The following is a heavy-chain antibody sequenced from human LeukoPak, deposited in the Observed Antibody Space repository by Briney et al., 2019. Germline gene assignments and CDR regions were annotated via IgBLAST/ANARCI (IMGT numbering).Heavy chain of an antibody. J-gene: IGHJ4*02. CDR3: AKSHSVVRRGYFDY. V-gene: IGHV3-23*01. CDR1: GFTFSSFA. Sequence: GGSLRLSCAASGFTFSSFAMSWVRQAPGGGLECLSTISDSGGSTYYADSVRGRFTISRDNSKDTLYVQMNSLRAEDAAVYYCAKSHSVVRRGYFDYWGQGTLVTVSS. CDR2: ISDSGGST. D-gene: IGHD2-15*01.